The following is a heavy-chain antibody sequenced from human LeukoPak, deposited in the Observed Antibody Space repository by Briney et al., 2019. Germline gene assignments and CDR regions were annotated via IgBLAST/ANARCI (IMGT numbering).Heavy chain of an antibody. CDR2: ISGSGGST. J-gene: IGHJ6*02. CDR3: AKTVAGTSYYYYYGMDV. V-gene: IGHV3-23*01. D-gene: IGHD6-19*01. CDR1: GFTFSSYA. Sequence: PGGSLRLSCAASGFTFSSYAMSWVRQAPGKGLEWVSGISGSGGSTYYGESVKGRFTISRDNSKNTLYLQMNSLRAEDTAVYYCAKTVAGTSYYYYYGMDVWGQGTMVTVSS.